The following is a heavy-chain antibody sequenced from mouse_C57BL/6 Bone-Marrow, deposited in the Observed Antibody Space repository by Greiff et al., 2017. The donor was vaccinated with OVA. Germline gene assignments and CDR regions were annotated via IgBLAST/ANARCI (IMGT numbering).Heavy chain of an antibody. Sequence: VQLQQSGAELVRPGASVKLSCKASGYTFTDYYINWVKQRPGQGLEWIARIYPGSGNTYYNEKFKGKATLTAEKSSSTAYMQLSSLTSEDSAVYFCARERNYGSSFDYWGQGTTLTVSS. J-gene: IGHJ2*01. V-gene: IGHV1-76*01. D-gene: IGHD1-1*01. CDR1: GYTFTDYY. CDR3: ARERNYGSSFDY. CDR2: IYPGSGNT.